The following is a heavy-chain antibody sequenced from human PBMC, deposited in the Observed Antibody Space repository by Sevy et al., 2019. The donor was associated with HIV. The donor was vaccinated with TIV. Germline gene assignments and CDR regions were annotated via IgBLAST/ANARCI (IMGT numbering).Heavy chain of an antibody. CDR1: QFNFDTYA. J-gene: IGHJ4*02. Sequence: GGSLRLSCVASQFNFDTYAIHWVRQAPGKGLEWVAMIWYDGSSKDYAESVKGRFAISRDNSQNTAFVQMNSLRAEDTGVYYCATNMVHAGAYDSYFNFWGQGSLVTVSS. CDR3: ATNMVHAGAYDSYFNF. CDR2: IWYDGSSK. D-gene: IGHD3-10*01. V-gene: IGHV3-33*01.